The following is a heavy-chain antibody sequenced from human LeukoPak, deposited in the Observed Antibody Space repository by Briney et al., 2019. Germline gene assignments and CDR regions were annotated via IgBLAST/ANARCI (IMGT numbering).Heavy chain of an antibody. V-gene: IGHV5-51*01. Sequence: GASMQISCKAAGSFFTTYWIGWVRQLPGKGLEWMGIIYPGDADTRYSPSFQGQVTISADKSISTAYLQWSSLKASDTAMYYCARRDIAVAGTFDYWGQGTLVTVSS. D-gene: IGHD6-19*01. CDR2: IYPGDADT. CDR1: GSFFTTYW. CDR3: ARRDIAVAGTFDY. J-gene: IGHJ4*02.